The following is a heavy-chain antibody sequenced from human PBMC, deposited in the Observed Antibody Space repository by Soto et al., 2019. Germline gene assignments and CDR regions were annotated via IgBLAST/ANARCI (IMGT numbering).Heavy chain of an antibody. CDR1: GGSINSYW. CDR3: ARDIGSYAYGEGY. J-gene: IGHJ4*02. D-gene: IGHD3-10*01. V-gene: IGHV4-4*07. CDR2: VYSSGTT. Sequence: SETLSLTCSASGGSINSYWWSWIRQPAGKGLEWIGRVYSSGTTDCNPSLNSRATLSVETSKNQFSLKLSSVTAADTAVYYCARDIGSYAYGEGYWGQGIQVTVSS.